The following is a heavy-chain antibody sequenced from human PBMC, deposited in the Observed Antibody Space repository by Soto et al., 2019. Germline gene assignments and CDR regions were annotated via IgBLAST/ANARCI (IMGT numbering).Heavy chain of an antibody. J-gene: IGHJ4*02. Sequence: EVQLLESGGGLVQPGESLCLSCAASGFTFSIDAMSWDRQAPGTGLEWVSVISGSSDSTYYADSVKGRFTISSDNSKNSLYLQMTRLRAEDTAVYYCAKRSSSSTFAYWGQGTLGTVSS. CDR1: GFTFSIDA. D-gene: IGHD6-6*01. CDR2: ISGSSDST. V-gene: IGHV3-23*01. CDR3: AKRSSSSTFAY.